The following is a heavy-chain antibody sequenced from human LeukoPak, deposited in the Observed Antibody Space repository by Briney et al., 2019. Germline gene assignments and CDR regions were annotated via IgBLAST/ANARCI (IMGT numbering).Heavy chain of an antibody. V-gene: IGHV3-53*05. CDR2: IYSGGST. Sequence: PGGSLRLSCAAYGFRFSANYMSWGRQAPGKGLGWGSVIYSGGSTYYADSVKGRFTISRDNSKNTLYLQMNSLRSEDTAVYYCARASLTVTPLFDYWGQGTLVTVSS. J-gene: IGHJ4*02. CDR1: GFRFSANY. D-gene: IGHD4-17*01. CDR3: ARASLTVTPLFDY.